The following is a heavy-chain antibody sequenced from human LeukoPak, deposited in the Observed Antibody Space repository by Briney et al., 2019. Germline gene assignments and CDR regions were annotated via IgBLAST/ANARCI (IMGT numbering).Heavy chain of an antibody. V-gene: IGHV3-9*03. CDR1: GFTFDDYA. D-gene: IGHD3-16*01. Sequence: PGRSLRLSCAASGFTFDDYAMHWVRQAPGKGLEWVSGITWNSDSIDYADSVKGRFTISRDNAKNSLYLQMNSLRAEDMALYYCAKGGGGRLIYYYYMDVWGKGTTVTVSS. CDR3: AKGGGGRLIYYYYMDV. J-gene: IGHJ6*03. CDR2: ITWNSDSI.